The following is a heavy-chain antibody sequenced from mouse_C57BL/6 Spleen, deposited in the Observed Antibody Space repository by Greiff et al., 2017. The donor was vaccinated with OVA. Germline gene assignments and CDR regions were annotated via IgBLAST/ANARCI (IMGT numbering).Heavy chain of an antibody. CDR2: IDPSDSYT. Sequence: QVQLKQSGAELVMPGASVKLSCKASGYTFTSYWMHWVKPRPGQGLEWIGEIDPSDSYTNYNQKFKGKSTLTVDKSSSTAYMQLSSLTSEDSAVYYCARVLITTVVADYWGQGTTLTVSS. CDR3: ARVLITTVVADY. J-gene: IGHJ2*01. V-gene: IGHV1-69*01. D-gene: IGHD1-1*01. CDR1: GYTFTSYW.